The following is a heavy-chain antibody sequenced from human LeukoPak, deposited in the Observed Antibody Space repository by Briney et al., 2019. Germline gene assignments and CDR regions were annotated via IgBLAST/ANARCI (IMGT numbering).Heavy chain of an antibody. V-gene: IGHV3-30*02. CDR2: IRYDGSNK. Sequence: GGSLRLSCAASGFTFSSYGMHWVRQAPGKGLEWVAFIRYDGSNKYYADSVKGRFTISGDNSKNTLYLQMNSLRAEDMAVYYCAKDSGYSYGYDNWGQGTLVTVSS. CDR3: AKDSGYSYGYDN. J-gene: IGHJ4*02. D-gene: IGHD5-18*01. CDR1: GFTFSSYG.